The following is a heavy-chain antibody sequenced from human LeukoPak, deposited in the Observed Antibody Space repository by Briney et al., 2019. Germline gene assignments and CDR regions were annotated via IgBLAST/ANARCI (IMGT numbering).Heavy chain of an antibody. V-gene: IGHV3-11*01. CDR1: GFSFSDYY. J-gene: IGHJ4*02. CDR3: ASDIVATSGDF. CDR2: ITSSGDDI. D-gene: IGHD5-12*01. Sequence: GGSLRLSCAASGFSFSDYYMSWIRQAPGKGLEWVAYITSSGDDIYYADSVKGRFTISRDNAKNALFLQMSSLRVEDTATYYCASDIVATSGDFWGQGTLVSVSS.